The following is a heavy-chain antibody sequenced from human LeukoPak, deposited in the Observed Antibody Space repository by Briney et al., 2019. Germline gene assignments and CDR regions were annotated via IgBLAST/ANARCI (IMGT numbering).Heavy chain of an antibody. J-gene: IGHJ4*02. CDR3: ARAGGIAAAGLDY. Sequence: GGSLRLSCAASGFTFSSYWMHWVRQAPGKGLVWVSRINSDGSSTSYADSVKGRFTISRDNAKNTLYLQMNSLRAEDTVVYYCARAGGIAAAGLDYWGQGTLVTVSS. CDR2: INSDGSST. CDR1: GFTFSSYW. D-gene: IGHD6-13*01. V-gene: IGHV3-74*01.